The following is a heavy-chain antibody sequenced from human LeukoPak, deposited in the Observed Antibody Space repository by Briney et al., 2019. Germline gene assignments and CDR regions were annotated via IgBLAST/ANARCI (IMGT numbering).Heavy chain of an antibody. V-gene: IGHV3-7*01. D-gene: IGHD6-13*01. CDR3: AREWQGGIAAAGTRIEGDY. J-gene: IGHJ4*02. CDR1: GFTFSSYA. Sequence: GGSLRLSCAASGFTFSSYAMSWVRQAPGKGLEGVANIKQDGSEKNYVDSVKGRFTTSRDNAENSLFLQMHSLRVEDTAVYYCAREWQGGIAAAGTRIEGDYWGQGTLVAVSS. CDR2: IKQDGSEK.